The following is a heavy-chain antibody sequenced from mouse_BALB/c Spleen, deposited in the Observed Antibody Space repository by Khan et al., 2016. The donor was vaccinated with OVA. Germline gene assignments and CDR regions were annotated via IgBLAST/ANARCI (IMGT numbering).Heavy chain of an antibody. Sequence: VQLQQSGTVLARPGASVKMYCKASGYSFTSYWMYWVKQRPGQGLEWIGGIYPGNSDTDYNQKFKGKAKLTAGTSASTAYMELSSLTNEDSAVXYCTRGGYSSFAYWGQGTLVTVSA. J-gene: IGHJ3*01. CDR1: GYSFTSYW. D-gene: IGHD1-3*01. CDR3: TRGGYSSFAY. V-gene: IGHV1-5*01. CDR2: IYPGNSDT.